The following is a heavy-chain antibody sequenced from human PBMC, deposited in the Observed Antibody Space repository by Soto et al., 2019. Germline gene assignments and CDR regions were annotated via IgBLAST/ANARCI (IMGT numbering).Heavy chain of an antibody. CDR2: IIPMFGKA. D-gene: IGHD3-16*01. CDR1: GGTFRSYA. CDR3: ARRMETNYVYGMDV. V-gene: IGHV1-69*01. J-gene: IGHJ6*02. Sequence: QVQLVQSGAEVREPGSSVKVSCEASGGTFRSYAINWVRQAPGQGLEWMGGIIPMFGKANYAEKFLGKVTIPADEATRTAYMAVSSRTSEGTAVYYCARRMETNYVYGMDVWGLGTTVNVSS.